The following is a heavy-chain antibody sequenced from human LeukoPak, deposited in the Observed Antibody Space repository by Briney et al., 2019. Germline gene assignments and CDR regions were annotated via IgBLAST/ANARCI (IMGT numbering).Heavy chain of an antibody. Sequence: ASVTVSCKASGYIFTDYYIHWVRQAPGQGLEWMAWINPNSGFTEYSQKFQGRVTLTRDTSISTTYMELSRLRSDDTAVYYCARDPGGYYDSSGYYSEYFQHWGQGTLVTVSS. CDR2: INPNSGFT. D-gene: IGHD3-22*01. J-gene: IGHJ1*01. V-gene: IGHV1-2*02. CDR1: GYIFTDYY. CDR3: ARDPGGYYDSSGYYSEYFQH.